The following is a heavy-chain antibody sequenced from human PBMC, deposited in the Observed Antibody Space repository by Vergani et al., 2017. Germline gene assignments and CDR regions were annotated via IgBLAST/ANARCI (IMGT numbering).Heavy chain of an antibody. CDR1: GGSINTGAYY. V-gene: IGHV4-61*02. D-gene: IGHD3-10*01. Sequence: QVQLQESGPRLVRPSQTLSLTCTVSGGSINTGAYYWSWIRQPAGKGLEWIGRVYTSGMTNYNPSLKSRVTILVDRSKSQLSLKLTSVTAGDTAVYFWARELSYYYGSGSDDYNPYYYEGMDVWGPGTTVTVSS. J-gene: IGHJ6*02. CDR2: VYTSGMT. CDR3: ARELSYYYGSGSDDYNPYYYEGMDV.